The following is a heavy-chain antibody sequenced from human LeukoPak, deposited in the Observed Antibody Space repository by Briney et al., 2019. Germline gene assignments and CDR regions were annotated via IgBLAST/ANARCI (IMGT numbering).Heavy chain of an antibody. D-gene: IGHD4-17*01. CDR3: AREAYGDSVAYFDY. CDR1: GFTFSSYW. CDR2: IREDGSEK. V-gene: IGHV3-7*01. J-gene: IGHJ4*02. Sequence: PGRSLRLSCAASGFTFSSYWMNWVRQAPGKGLEWVANIREDGSEKYYVDSVKGRFTISRDNAKNSLYLQMNSLRADDTAVYFCAREAYGDSVAYFDYWGQGALVTVSS.